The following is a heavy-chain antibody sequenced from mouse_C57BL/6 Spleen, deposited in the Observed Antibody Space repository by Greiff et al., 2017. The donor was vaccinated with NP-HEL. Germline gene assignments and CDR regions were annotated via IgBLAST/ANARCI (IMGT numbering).Heavy chain of an antibody. V-gene: IGHV3-1*01. CDR1: GYSITSGYD. J-gene: IGHJ2*01. CDR2: ISYSGST. CDR3: ARWITTEYYFDY. Sequence: EVQLQESGPGMVKPSQSLSLTCTVTGYSITSGYDWHWIRHFPGNKLEWMGYISYSGSTNYNPSLKSRISVTHDTSKNHFFLKLNSVTTEDTATYYCARWITTEYYFDYWGQGTTLTVSS. D-gene: IGHD2-4*01.